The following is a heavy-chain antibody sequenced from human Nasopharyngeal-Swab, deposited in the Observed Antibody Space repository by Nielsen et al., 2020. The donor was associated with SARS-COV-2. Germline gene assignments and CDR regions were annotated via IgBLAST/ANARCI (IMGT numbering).Heavy chain of an antibody. CDR3: AKGHLSRPFHSSGCYDY. CDR1: GYTFSNYG. J-gene: IGHJ4*02. V-gene: IGHV1-18*01. D-gene: IGHD6-19*01. CDR2: ISVYSGNK. Sequence: ASVKVSCKASGYTFSNYGISWVRQAPGQGLEWMGWISVYSGNKNYAEKFQDRVTLTTDTSTRTVYMELRRLRSDDTAVYYCAKGHLSRPFHSSGCYDYWGQGTLVTVSS.